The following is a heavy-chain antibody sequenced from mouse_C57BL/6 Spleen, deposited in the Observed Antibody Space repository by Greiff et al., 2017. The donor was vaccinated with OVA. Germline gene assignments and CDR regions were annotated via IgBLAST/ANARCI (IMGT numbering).Heavy chain of an antibody. D-gene: IGHD2-4*01. CDR2: IDPETGGT. Sequence: VQLKESGAELVRPGASVTLSCKASGYTFTDYEMHWVKQTPVHGLEWIGAIDPETGGTAYNQKFKGKAILTADKSSSTAYMELRSLTSEDSAVYYCTRHDYGAMDYWGQGTSVTVAS. V-gene: IGHV1-15*01. J-gene: IGHJ4*01. CDR1: GYTFTDYE. CDR3: TRHDYGAMDY.